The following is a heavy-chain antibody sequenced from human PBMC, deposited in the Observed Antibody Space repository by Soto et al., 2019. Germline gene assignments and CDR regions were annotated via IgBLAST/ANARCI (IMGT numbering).Heavy chain of an antibody. Sequence: GGSLRLSCAASGFTFSNAWMSWVRQAPGKGLEWVGRIKSKTDGGTTDYAAPVKGRFTISRDDSKNTLYLQMNSLKTEDTAVYYCTTDSPIVGAMEDYWGQGTLVTVSS. CDR2: IKSKTDGGTT. V-gene: IGHV3-15*01. J-gene: IGHJ4*02. CDR3: TTDSPIVGAMEDY. CDR1: GFTFSNAW. D-gene: IGHD1-26*01.